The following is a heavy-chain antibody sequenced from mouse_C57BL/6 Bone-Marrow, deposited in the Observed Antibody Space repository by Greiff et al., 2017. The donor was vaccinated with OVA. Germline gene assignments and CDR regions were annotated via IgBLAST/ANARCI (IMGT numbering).Heavy chain of an antibody. CDR3: ARPPDY. Sequence: DVKLVESGGDLVKPGGSLKLSCAASGFTFSSYGMSWVRQTPDKRLEWVATISSGGSYTYYPDSVKGRFTISRDNAKNTLYLQMSSLKSEDTAMYYCARPPDYWGQGTTRTVSS. D-gene: IGHD6-1*01. CDR2: ISSGGSYT. V-gene: IGHV5-6*02. J-gene: IGHJ2*01. CDR1: GFTFSSYG.